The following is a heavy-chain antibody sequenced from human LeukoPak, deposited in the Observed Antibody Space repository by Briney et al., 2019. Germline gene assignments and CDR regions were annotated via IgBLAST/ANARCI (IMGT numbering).Heavy chain of an antibody. D-gene: IGHD1-20*01. V-gene: IGHV3-11*04. CDR1: GFTFSDYY. J-gene: IGHJ4*02. CDR3: ARGLDNWNVYIFDN. CDR2: ISSSGSTI. Sequence: GGSLRLSCAASGFTFSDYYMSWIRQAPGEGLEGVSYISSSGSTIYYADSVKGRFTISRDNAKNSLYLQMNSLRAEDTAVYYCARGLDNWNVYIFDNWGLGTLVTVSS.